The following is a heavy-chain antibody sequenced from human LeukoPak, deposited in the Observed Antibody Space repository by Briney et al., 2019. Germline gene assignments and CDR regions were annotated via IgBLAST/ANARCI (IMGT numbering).Heavy chain of an antibody. CDR3: ASWYYDYVWGSYRPY. V-gene: IGHV3-21*01. J-gene: IGHJ4*02. CDR1: GFTFSSYS. CDR2: ISSSSSYI. D-gene: IGHD3-16*02. Sequence: SGGSLRLSCAASGFTFSSYSMNWVRQAPGEGLEWVSSISSSSSYIYYADSVKGRFTISRDNAKNSLYLQMNSLRAEDTAVYYCASWYYDYVWGSYRPYWGQGTLVTVSS.